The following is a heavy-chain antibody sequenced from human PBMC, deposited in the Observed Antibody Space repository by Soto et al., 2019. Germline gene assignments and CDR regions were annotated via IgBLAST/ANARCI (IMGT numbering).Heavy chain of an antibody. Sequence: PGGSLRLSCAASGFTFSSYAMHWVRQAPGKGLEWVAVISYDGSNKYYADSVKGRYTISRDNSKNTLYLQMNSLRAEDTAVYYCARAPPRADGYNYNNAFDIWGQGTMVTVSS. V-gene: IGHV3-30-3*01. CDR3: ARAPPRADGYNYNNAFDI. J-gene: IGHJ3*02. D-gene: IGHD5-12*01. CDR2: ISYDGSNK. CDR1: GFTFSSYA.